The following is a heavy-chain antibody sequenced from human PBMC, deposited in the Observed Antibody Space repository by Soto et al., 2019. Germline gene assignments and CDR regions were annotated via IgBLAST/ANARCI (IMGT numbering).Heavy chain of an antibody. CDR3: ARDLWVNYYYYYGMDV. Sequence: ASVKVSCKASGYTFTSYYIHWVRQAPGQGLEWMGIINPSGGSTSYAQKFQGRVTMTRDTSTSTVYMELSSLRSEDTAVYYCARDLWVNYYYYYGMDVWGQGTTVTVSS. CDR2: INPSGGST. V-gene: IGHV1-46*01. CDR1: GYTFTSYY. D-gene: IGHD1-26*01. J-gene: IGHJ6*02.